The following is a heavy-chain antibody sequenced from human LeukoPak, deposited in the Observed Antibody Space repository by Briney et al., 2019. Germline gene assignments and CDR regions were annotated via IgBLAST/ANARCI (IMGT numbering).Heavy chain of an antibody. D-gene: IGHD6-13*01. CDR1: GYTLTELS. CDR3: ARVNSEQQPYFDY. CDR2: FDPEDGET. J-gene: IGHJ4*02. V-gene: IGHV1-24*01. Sequence: ASVKVSCKVSGYTLTELSMHWVRQAPGKGLEWMGGFDPEDGETIYAQKLQGRVTMTTDTSTSTAYMELRSLRSDDTAVYYCARVNSEQQPYFDYWGQGTLVTVSS.